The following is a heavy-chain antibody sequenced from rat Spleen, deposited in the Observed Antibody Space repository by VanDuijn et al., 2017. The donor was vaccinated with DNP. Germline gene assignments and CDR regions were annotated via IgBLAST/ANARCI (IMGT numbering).Heavy chain of an antibody. Sequence: EVQLVESGGGLVQPGRSLTLSCAASEFTFSNYDMAWVRQAPAKGLEWVATISYDGSGTFYRDSVKGRFTISRDNTKTTLYLQMNSLRSEDMATYYCARPIYNNHGGFAYWGQGTLVTVSS. D-gene: IGHD1-10*01. J-gene: IGHJ3*01. CDR2: ISYDGSGT. CDR1: EFTFSNYD. CDR3: ARPIYNNHGGFAY. V-gene: IGHV5-7*01.